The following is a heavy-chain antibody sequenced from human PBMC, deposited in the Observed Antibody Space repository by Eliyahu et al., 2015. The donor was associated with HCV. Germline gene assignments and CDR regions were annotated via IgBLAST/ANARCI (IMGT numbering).Heavy chain of an antibody. D-gene: IGHD3-3*01. CDR2: ISAYNGNT. Sequence: QVQLVQSGAEVKKPGASVKVSCKASGYTFTSYGISWVRQAPGQGLEWMGWISAYNGNTNYAQKLQGRVTMTTDTSTSTAYMELRSLRSDDTAVYYCARDSLRFLEWLGLNYYYYGMDVWGQGTTVTVSS. CDR3: ARDSLRFLEWLGLNYYYYGMDV. J-gene: IGHJ6*02. V-gene: IGHV1-18*04. CDR1: GYTFTSYG.